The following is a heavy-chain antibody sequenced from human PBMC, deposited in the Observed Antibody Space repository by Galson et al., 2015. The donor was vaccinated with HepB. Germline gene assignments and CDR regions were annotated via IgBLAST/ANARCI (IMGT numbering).Heavy chain of an antibody. CDR3: AHNHAADFWSGYYPNYNWFDP. CDR2: IYWNDDK. V-gene: IGHV2-5*01. CDR1: GFSLSTSGVG. D-gene: IGHD3-3*01. Sequence: PALVKPTQPLTLTCTFSGFSLSTSGVGVGWIRQPPGKALEWLALIYWNDDKRYSPSLKSRLTITKDTSKNQVVLTMTNMDPVDTATYYCAHNHAADFWSGYYPNYNWFDPWGQGTLVTVSS. J-gene: IGHJ5*02.